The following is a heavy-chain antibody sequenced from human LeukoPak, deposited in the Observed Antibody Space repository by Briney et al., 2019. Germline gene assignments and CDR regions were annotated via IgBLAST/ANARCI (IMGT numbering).Heavy chain of an antibody. Sequence: SETLSLTCTVSGGSISSSSYYWGWIRQPPGKGLEWIGSIYYSGSTYYNPSLKSRVTISVDTSKNQFSLKLSSVTAADTAVYYLGKDFDSRGWYVPFDYWGQGTLVTVSS. CDR3: GKDFDSRGWYVPFDY. CDR2: IYYSGST. CDR1: GGSISSSSYY. D-gene: IGHD6-19*01. V-gene: IGHV4-39*07. J-gene: IGHJ4*02.